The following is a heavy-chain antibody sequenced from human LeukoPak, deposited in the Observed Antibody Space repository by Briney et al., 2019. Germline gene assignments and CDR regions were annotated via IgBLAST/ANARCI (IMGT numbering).Heavy chain of an antibody. CDR1: GFTISTYW. Sequence: GGSLTLSCAASGFTISTYWRSWVRQAPGKGLEWVANTNQEGSEKYYVDSVKGRFTISKDNAKNSLYLQMNSLRAEDTAVYYCARDPKWLDYWGQGTLVTVSS. CDR2: TNQEGSEK. D-gene: IGHD5-12*01. V-gene: IGHV3-7*01. J-gene: IGHJ4*02. CDR3: ARDPKWLDY.